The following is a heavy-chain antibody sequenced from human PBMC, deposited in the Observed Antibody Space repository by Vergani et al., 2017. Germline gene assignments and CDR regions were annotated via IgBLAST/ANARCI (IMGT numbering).Heavy chain of an antibody. V-gene: IGHV5-51*01. Sequence: EVQLVQSGAEVKKPGESLKISCEGSGYTFTDYWVGWVRQKPGKGLEWMGVVYPGDSDTRYSPSFQGQVTISADKSISTAYLQWSSLKASDTAMYYCARHPSYYDILTGQLYYYYYMDVWGKGTTVTVSS. CDR3: ARHPSYYDILTGQLYYYYYMDV. J-gene: IGHJ6*03. CDR1: GYTFTDYW. CDR2: VYPGDSDT. D-gene: IGHD3-9*01.